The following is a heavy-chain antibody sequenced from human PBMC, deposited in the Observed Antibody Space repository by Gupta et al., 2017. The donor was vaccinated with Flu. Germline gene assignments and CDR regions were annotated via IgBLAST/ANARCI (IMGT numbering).Heavy chain of an antibody. Sequence: KGLEWIGYIYYSGSTNYNPSLKSRVTISVDTSKNQFSLKLSSVTAADTAVYYCARDVPHYYDSSGYYDWFDPWGQGTLVTVSS. J-gene: IGHJ5*02. D-gene: IGHD3-22*01. CDR3: ARDVPHYYDSSGYYDWFDP. CDR2: IYYSGST. V-gene: IGHV4-59*01.